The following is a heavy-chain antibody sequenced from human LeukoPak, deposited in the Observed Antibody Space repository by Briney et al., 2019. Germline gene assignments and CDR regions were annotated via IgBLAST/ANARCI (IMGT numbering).Heavy chain of an antibody. Sequence: ASVKVSCKASGYTFTSYNINWVRQATGQGLEWMGWMNPNSGNTGYAQKFQGRVTMTRNTSISTAYMELSSLRSEDTAVYYCARGSAPFGGKGDYWGQGTLVTVSS. J-gene: IGHJ4*02. CDR2: MNPNSGNT. V-gene: IGHV1-8*01. CDR3: ARGSAPFGGKGDY. CDR1: GYTFTSYN. D-gene: IGHD3-10*01.